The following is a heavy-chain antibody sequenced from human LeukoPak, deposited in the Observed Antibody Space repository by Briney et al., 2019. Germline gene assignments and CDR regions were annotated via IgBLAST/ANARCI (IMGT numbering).Heavy chain of an antibody. J-gene: IGHJ5*02. CDR1: GGSISSSSYY. D-gene: IGHD6-19*01. CDR3: ARTVAGYNWFDP. CDR2: IYYSGST. V-gene: IGHV4-39*01. Sequence: IPSETLSLTCTVSGGSISSSSYYWGWIRQPPGKGLEWIGSIYYSGSTYYNPSLKSRVTISVDTSKNQFSLKLSSVTAADTAVYYCARTVAGYNWFDPWGQGTLVTVSS.